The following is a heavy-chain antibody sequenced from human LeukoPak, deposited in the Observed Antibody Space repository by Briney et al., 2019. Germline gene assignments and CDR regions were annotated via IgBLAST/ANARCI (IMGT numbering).Heavy chain of an antibody. CDR2: IIPIFGTA. J-gene: IGHJ6*03. CDR3: ARGGLHDYGGNSYVGNYYYMDV. V-gene: IGHV1-69*05. Sequence: SVKVSCKASGGTFSSYAIIWVRQAPGQGLEWMGGIIPIFGTANYAQKFQGRVTITTDESTSTAYMELSSLRSEDTAVYYCARGGLHDYGGNSYVGNYYYMDVWGKGTTVTVSS. D-gene: IGHD4-23*01. CDR1: GGTFSSYA.